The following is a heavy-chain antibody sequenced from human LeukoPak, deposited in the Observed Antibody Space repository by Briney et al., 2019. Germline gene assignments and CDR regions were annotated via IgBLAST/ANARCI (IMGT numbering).Heavy chain of an antibody. D-gene: IGHD6-25*01. CDR3: ARDPNSGYHDY. Sequence: ASVKVSCKASGYTFTSYAIHWVRQAPGQRLEWMGWINAGNGNTKYSQKFQGRVTITRDASASTAYMELSSLRSEDTAVYYRARDPNSGYHDYWGQGTLVTVSS. V-gene: IGHV1-3*01. CDR1: GYTFTSYA. CDR2: INAGNGNT. J-gene: IGHJ4*02.